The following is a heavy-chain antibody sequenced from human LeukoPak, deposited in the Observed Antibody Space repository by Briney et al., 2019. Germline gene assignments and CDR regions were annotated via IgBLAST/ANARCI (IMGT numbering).Heavy chain of an antibody. CDR1: GFTFSSYS. J-gene: IGHJ4*02. CDR2: ISSSSSYI. Sequence: GGSLRLSCAASGFTFSSYSMNWVRQAPGKGLEWVSSISSSSSYIYYADSVKGRFTISRDNAKNSLYLQMNSLRAEDTAVYYCARGSGAFGELNFDYWGQGTLVTVSS. CDR3: ARGSGAFGELNFDY. V-gene: IGHV3-21*01. D-gene: IGHD3-10*01.